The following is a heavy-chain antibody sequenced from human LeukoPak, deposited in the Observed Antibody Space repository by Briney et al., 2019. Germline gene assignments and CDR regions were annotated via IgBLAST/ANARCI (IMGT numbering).Heavy chain of an antibody. D-gene: IGHD3-9*01. CDR2: INPNSGGT. Sequence: ASVKVSCKASGYTFSDYYMQWVRQAPGQGLEWMGWINPNSGGTNYAQKFQGRVTMTRDTSISTAYMELSRLTSDDTAMYYCARDRADILTGHTYNWFDPWGQGTLVTVSS. J-gene: IGHJ5*02. V-gene: IGHV1-2*02. CDR1: GYTFSDYY. CDR3: ARDRADILTGHTYNWFDP.